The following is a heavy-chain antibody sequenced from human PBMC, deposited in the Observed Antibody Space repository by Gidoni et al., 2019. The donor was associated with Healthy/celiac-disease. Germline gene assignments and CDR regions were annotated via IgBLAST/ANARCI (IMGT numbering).Heavy chain of an antibody. CDR1: GFTFDDYA. CDR2: ISWNSGSI. CDR3: AKSYPSGSGWYGYYFDY. Sequence: EVQLVESGGGLVQLGSSLRLSCAASGFTFDDYAMHWVRQAPGKGLEWVSGISWNSGSIGYADSVKGRFTISRDNAKNSLYLQMNSLRAEDTALYYCAKSYPSGSGWYGYYFDYWGQGTLVTVSS. V-gene: IGHV3-9*01. D-gene: IGHD6-19*01. J-gene: IGHJ4*02.